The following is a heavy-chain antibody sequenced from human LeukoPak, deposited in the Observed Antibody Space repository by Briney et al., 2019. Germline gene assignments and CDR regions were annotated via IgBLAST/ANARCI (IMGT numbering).Heavy chain of an antibody. Sequence: GGSLRLSCAASGFTFSSYSMNWVRQAPGKGLEWVSSISSSSSYIYYADSVKGRFTISRDNAKNSLYLQMNSLRAEDTAVYYRARDPLITYYYDSSGNHADWFDPWGQGTLVTVSS. D-gene: IGHD3-22*01. CDR1: GFTFSSYS. CDR3: ARDPLITYYYDSSGNHADWFDP. J-gene: IGHJ5*02. CDR2: ISSSSSYI. V-gene: IGHV3-21*01.